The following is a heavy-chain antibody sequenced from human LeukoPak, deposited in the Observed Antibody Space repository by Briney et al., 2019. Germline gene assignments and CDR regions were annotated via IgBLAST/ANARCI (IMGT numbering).Heavy chain of an antibody. J-gene: IGHJ6*02. D-gene: IGHD2-15*01. CDR1: GYSFTSYW. CDR2: IYPGDSDT. Sequence: GESLKISCKGSGYSFTSYWIGWVRQMPGKVVEWMGIIYPGDSDTRYSPSFQGQVTISADKSISTAYLQWSSLKASDTAMYYCARTDCSGGSCYPWGMDVWGQGTTVTVSS. CDR3: ARTDCSGGSCYPWGMDV. V-gene: IGHV5-51*01.